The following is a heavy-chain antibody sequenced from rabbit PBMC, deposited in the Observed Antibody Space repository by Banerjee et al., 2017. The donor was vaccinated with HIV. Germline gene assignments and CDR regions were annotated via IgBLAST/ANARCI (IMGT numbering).Heavy chain of an antibody. CDR2: IGTGSSGSA. Sequence: QSLEESGGDLVKPGASLTLTCTASGFSFSSGYYMHWVRQAPGKGLEWIGCIGTGSSGSAYYASWAKGRFTISKTSSTTVTLQMTSLTAADTATYLCARDATDGGNGDPDLWGPGTLVTVS. V-gene: IGHV1S40*01. CDR3: ARDATDGGNGDPDL. J-gene: IGHJ6*01. CDR1: GFSFSSGYY. D-gene: IGHD4-2*01.